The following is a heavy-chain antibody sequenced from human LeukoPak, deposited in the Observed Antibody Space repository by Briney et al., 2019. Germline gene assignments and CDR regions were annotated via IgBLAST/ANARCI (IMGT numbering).Heavy chain of an antibody. J-gene: IGHJ3*02. Sequence: SETLSLTCTVSGDSLTTDDSFWSWIRQFPGKGLEWIGYIHYRGTTNYNPSLKSRLSMPIDMSKDQFSLNLTSVTAADTAIYYCARDGYINDAFDIWGQGIVVTVSS. CDR3: ARDGYINDAFDI. CDR1: GDSLTTDDSF. CDR2: IHYRGTT. D-gene: IGHD1-1*01. V-gene: IGHV4-31*03.